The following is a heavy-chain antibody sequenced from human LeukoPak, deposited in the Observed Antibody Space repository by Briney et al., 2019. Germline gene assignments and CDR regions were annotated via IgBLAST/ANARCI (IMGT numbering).Heavy chain of an antibody. CDR1: GFTFSTYE. V-gene: IGHV3-48*03. CDR2: ISSSGTTI. CDR3: ARVRYQTADY. J-gene: IGHJ4*02. Sequence: PGGSLRLSCAASGFTFSTYEMNWVRQAPGKGLEWVSYISSSGTTIHCADSVKGRFTISRDNAKNSVYLQMNSLRVEDTAVYYCARVRYQTADYWGQGTLVTVSS. D-gene: IGHD3-16*02.